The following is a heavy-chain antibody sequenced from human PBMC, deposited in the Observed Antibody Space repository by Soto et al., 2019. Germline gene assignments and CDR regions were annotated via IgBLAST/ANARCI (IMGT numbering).Heavy chain of an antibody. Sequence: GGPLRLSCASSVFMFINYAMSWVRQTPGKGLEWVSVISGGGVSTYYADSVKGRFTISRDNSKNTVYLQMNSLRAEDTAVYYCAKLGPFGVVIAYYFDFWGQGALVTVSS. V-gene: IGHV3-23*01. CDR2: ISGGGVST. CDR3: AKLGPFGVVIAYYFDF. J-gene: IGHJ4*02. D-gene: IGHD3-3*01. CDR1: VFMFINYA.